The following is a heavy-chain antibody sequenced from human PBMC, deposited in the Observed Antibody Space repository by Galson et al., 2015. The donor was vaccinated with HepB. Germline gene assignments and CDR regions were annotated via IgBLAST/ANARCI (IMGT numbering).Heavy chain of an antibody. Sequence: LRLSCAASGFTFSSYGMHWVRQAPGKGLEWVAVISYDGSNKYYADSVKGRFTISRDNSKNTLYLQMNSLRAEDTAVYYCAKQGQFGGAKSWEYYYYGMDVWGQGTTVTVSS. CDR1: GFTFSSYG. CDR3: AKQGQFGGAKSWEYYYYGMDV. V-gene: IGHV3-30*18. CDR2: ISYDGSNK. D-gene: IGHD3-16*01. J-gene: IGHJ6*02.